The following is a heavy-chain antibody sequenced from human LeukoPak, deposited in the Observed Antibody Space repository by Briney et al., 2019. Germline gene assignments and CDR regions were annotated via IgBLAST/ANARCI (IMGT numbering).Heavy chain of an antibody. CDR2: IYDSGST. J-gene: IGHJ3*02. Sequence: SETLSLTCTVSGASIRSGDYYWSWIRQPPGKGLEWIGYIYDSGSTYYNPSLKSRITISVDTSENRFSLKLSSVTATDTAVYYCARDCSGGSCYGAFDIWGQGTMVTVSS. V-gene: IGHV4-30-4*01. D-gene: IGHD2-15*01. CDR3: ARDCSGGSCYGAFDI. CDR1: GASIRSGDYY.